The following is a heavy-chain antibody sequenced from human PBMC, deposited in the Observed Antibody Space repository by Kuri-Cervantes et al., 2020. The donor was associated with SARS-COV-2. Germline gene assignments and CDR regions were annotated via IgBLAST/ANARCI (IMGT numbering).Heavy chain of an antibody. D-gene: IGHD6-19*01. CDR3: AKGHNSGWHKPPIDY. CDR2: ISGNADFT. CDR1: EFTFSSYA. J-gene: IGHJ4*02. V-gene: IGHV3-23*01. Sequence: GGSLRLSCAASEFTFSSYAMSWVRQAPGKGLGWVSLISGNADFTYYADSVKGRFTISRDNSKNTLYLQMDSLRAEDTAVYYCAKGHNSGWHKPPIDYWGQGALVTVSS.